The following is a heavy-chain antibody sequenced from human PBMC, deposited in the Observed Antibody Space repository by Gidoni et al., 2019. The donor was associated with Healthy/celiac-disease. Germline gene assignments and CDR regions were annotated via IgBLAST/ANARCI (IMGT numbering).Heavy chain of an antibody. V-gene: IGHV3-33*01. CDR2: IWYDGSNK. CDR1: GFPFSSYG. J-gene: IGHJ4*02. CDR3: ARQYSGSPDY. Sequence: QVQLVESGGGVVQPGRALRLSWAASGFPFSSYGVHWVRQAPGKGLELVAVIWYDGSNKYYADSVKGRFTISRDNSKNTLYLQMNSLRAEDTAVYYCARQYSGSPDYWGQGTLVTVSS. D-gene: IGHD5-12*01.